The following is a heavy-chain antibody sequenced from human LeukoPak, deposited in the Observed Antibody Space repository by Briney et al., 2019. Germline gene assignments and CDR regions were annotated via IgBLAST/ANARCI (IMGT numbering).Heavy chain of an antibody. CDR3: ARATGNYYYYYMDV. D-gene: IGHD3-9*01. CDR1: GYSISSGYY. Sequence: SETLSLTCTVSGYSISSGYYWGWIRQPPGTGLEWIGSIYYSGSTYYNPSLKSRVTISVDTSKNQFSLKLSSVTAADTAVYYCARATGNYYYYYMDVWGKGTTVTVSS. V-gene: IGHV4-38-2*02. CDR2: IYYSGST. J-gene: IGHJ6*03.